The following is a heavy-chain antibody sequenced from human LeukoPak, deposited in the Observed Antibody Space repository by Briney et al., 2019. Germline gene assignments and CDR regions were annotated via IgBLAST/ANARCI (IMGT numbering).Heavy chain of an antibody. CDR2: INHSGSS. V-gene: IGHV4-34*01. Sequence: SETLSLTCAVSKASYIGDSWSWIRQPPGKGLEWIGEINHSGSSNYNPSLKSRVTISADTSRNEVSLRLTSVTAADTAVYSCARQTGSGLFILPGGQGTLVTVSS. J-gene: IGHJ4*02. D-gene: IGHD3/OR15-3a*01. CDR1: KASYIGDS. CDR3: ARQTGSGLFILP.